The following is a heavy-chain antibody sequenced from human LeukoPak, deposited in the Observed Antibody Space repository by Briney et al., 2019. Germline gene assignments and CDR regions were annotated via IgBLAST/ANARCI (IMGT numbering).Heavy chain of an antibody. V-gene: IGHV3-21*04. CDR2: ISSSSSNI. CDR3: RFGEFFDY. CDR1: GFTFTSYS. J-gene: IGHJ4*02. D-gene: IGHD3-10*01. Sequence: GGSLRLSCAASGFTFTSYSMNWVRQAPGKGLEWVSSISSSSSNIYYADSVKGRFTISRDNSKNTLYLQMNSLRAEDTAVYYCRFGEFFDYWGQGTLVTVSS.